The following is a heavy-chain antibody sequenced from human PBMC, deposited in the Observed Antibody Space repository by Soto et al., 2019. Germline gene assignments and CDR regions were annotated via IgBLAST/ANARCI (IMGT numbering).Heavy chain of an antibody. V-gene: IGHV3-13*01. Sequence: EVQLVESGGGLVQPGGSLRLSCAASGFTLSSYDIHWVRQATGEGLAWVSGIGSGGDTHYADSVKGRFIISREDGKNSLYLQMNKLRVGDTAVYYCTRKTPPTGMEVWGQGDTVTVSS. CDR3: TRKTPPTGMEV. CDR1: GFTLSSYD. J-gene: IGHJ6*02. CDR2: IGSGGDT. D-gene: IGHD3-9*01.